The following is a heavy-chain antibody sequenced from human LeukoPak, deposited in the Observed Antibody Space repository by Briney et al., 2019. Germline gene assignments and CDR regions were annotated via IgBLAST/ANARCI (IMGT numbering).Heavy chain of an antibody. D-gene: IGHD3-22*01. Sequence: GRSLRPSCAASGFTFSTYGIHWVRQAPGKGLEWVAVISYDGSNKYYADSVKGRFTISRDNSKNTLYLQMNSLRAEDTAVYYCAKDFFYESSGTAAFDIWGQGTMVTVSS. CDR1: GFTFSTYG. CDR2: ISYDGSNK. J-gene: IGHJ3*02. V-gene: IGHV3-30*18. CDR3: AKDFFYESSGTAAFDI.